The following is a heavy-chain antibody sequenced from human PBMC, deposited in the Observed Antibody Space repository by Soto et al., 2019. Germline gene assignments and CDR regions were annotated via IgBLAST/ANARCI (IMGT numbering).Heavy chain of an antibody. J-gene: IGHJ6*02. D-gene: IGHD2-2*01. V-gene: IGHV4-59*01. CDR1: GGSISSYY. Sequence: PSETLSLTCTDSGGSISSYYWSWIRQPPGKGLEWIGYIYYSGSTNYNPSLKSRVTMSVDTSKNQFSLKLSSVTAADTAVYYCASGRRAPLVVYYYYYYGMGVWGQGTAGTVS. CDR2: IYYSGST. CDR3: ASGRRAPLVVYYYYYYGMGV.